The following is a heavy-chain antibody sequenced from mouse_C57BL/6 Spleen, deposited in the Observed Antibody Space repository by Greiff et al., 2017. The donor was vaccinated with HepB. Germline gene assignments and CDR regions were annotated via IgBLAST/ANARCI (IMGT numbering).Heavy chain of an antibody. CDR1: GYTFTSYW. CDR2: INPSNGGT. CDR3: ARDYGSSSWFAY. Sequence: QVQLQQPGTELVKPGASVKLSCKASGYTFTSYWMHWVKQRPGQGLEWIGNINPSNGGTNYNEKFKSKATLTVDKSSSTASMQLSSLTSEDSAVYYGARDYGSSSWFAYWGQGTLVTVSA. V-gene: IGHV1-53*01. D-gene: IGHD1-1*01. J-gene: IGHJ3*01.